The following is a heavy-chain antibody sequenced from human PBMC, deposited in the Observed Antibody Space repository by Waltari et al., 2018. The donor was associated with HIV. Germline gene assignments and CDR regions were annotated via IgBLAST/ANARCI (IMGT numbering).Heavy chain of an antibody. CDR3: ARNTYGSGSDLDYYGMDV. CDR2: IYSGGST. V-gene: IGHV3-53*02. D-gene: IGHD3-10*01. Sequence: EVQLVETGGGLIQPGGSLRLSCAASGFTVSSNYMTGVRQAPGKGLEWVSVIYSGGSTYYADSVKGRFTISRDNSKNTLYLQMNSLRAEDTAVYYCARNTYGSGSDLDYYGMDVWGQGTTVTVSS. CDR1: GFTVSSNY. J-gene: IGHJ6*02.